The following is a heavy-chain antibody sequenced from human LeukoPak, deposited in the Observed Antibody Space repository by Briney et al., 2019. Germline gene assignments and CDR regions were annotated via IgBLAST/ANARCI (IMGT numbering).Heavy chain of an antibody. D-gene: IGHD1-26*01. CDR3: AREVWGIVGATTYFDY. CDR2: VSYDGSNK. V-gene: IGHV3-30-3*01. CDR1: GFTFSSYA. J-gene: IGHJ4*02. Sequence: GGSLRLSCAASGFTFSSYAMHWVRQAPGKGLEWGAVVSYDGSNKYYADSVKGRFTISRDNSKNTLYLQMNSLRAEDTAVYYCAREVWGIVGATTYFDYWGQGTLVTVSS.